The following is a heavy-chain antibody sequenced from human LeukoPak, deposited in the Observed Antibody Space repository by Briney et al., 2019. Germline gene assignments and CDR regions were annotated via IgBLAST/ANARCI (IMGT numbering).Heavy chain of an antibody. CDR2: INHSGST. CDR1: GGSFSGYY. Sequence: SETLSLTCAVYGGSFSGYYWTWIRQPPKKGLEWIGEINHSGSTNYNPSLRSRVTISVDTSKNQFSLKLSSVTAVDTAVYYCASTLNGAWGQGTLVTVSS. V-gene: IGHV4-34*01. CDR3: ASTLNGA. D-gene: IGHD1-1*01. J-gene: IGHJ5*02.